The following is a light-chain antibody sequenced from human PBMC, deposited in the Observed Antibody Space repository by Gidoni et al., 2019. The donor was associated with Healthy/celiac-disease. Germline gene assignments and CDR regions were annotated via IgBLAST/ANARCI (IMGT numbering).Light chain of an antibody. CDR2: STN. V-gene: IGLV8-61*01. CDR3: VLYMGSGISGV. Sequence: QTVVTQDPSFSVSPGGTVTLTCGLSSCSVSTIYFPSWYQKTPGQSPRTLIYSTNTRSSGVPDRFSGSILGDKAALTITGAQADDESDYYCVLYMGSGISGVFGGGTKLTVL. CDR1: SCSVSTIYF. J-gene: IGLJ3*02.